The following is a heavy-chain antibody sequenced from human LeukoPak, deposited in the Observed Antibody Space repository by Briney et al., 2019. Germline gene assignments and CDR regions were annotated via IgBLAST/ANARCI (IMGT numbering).Heavy chain of an antibody. V-gene: IGHV4-39*01. CDR1: GGSITNNNYY. CDR3: ARHTRPGYSGYGNAFDI. J-gene: IGHJ3*02. Sequence: SETLSLTCTVSGGSITNNNYYWDWIRQPPGKGPAWIGDLYYSGSTHYNPSLKSRVTISVDTSKNQFSLKLNSVTAADTAVYYCARHTRPGYSGYGNAFDIWGQGTMVTVSS. D-gene: IGHD5-12*01. CDR2: LYYSGST.